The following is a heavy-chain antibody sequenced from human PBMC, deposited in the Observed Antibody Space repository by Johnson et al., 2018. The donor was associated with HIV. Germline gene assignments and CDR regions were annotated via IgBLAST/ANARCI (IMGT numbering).Heavy chain of an antibody. CDR1: GFTFSDYY. CDR3: VKGSRDLGGAFDI. CDR2: ISSSGST. J-gene: IGHJ3*02. V-gene: IGHV3-11*06. Sequence: QVKLVESGGGLVKPGGSLRLSCAASGFTFSDYYMSWIRQAPGKGLEWVSYISSSGSTDYADSVQGRFTISRDNSKNTLYLQMNSLRAEDTAVYYCVKGSRDLGGAFDIWGQGTMVTVSS.